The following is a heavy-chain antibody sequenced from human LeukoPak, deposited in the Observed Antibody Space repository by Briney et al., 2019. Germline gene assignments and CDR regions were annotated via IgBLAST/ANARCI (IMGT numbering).Heavy chain of an antibody. J-gene: IGHJ4*02. D-gene: IGHD3-16*01. Sequence: GGSLRLSCAASGFTFSNYSMNWVRQAPGKGLEWVSCNTSFSYRYYADSVKGRLTISRDNAKNSLYLQMNSLSAEETAVYYCARAADYHGGFDYWGQGTLVTVSS. CDR3: ARAADYHGGFDY. CDR2: NTSFSYR. CDR1: GFTFSNYS. V-gene: IGHV3-21*01.